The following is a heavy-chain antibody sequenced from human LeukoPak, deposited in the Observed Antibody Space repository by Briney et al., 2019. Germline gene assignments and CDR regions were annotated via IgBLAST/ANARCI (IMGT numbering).Heavy chain of an antibody. Sequence: SETLSLTCTVSGGSISSYYWSWIRQPPGKGLEWIGYIYYSGSTNYNPSLKSRVTISVDTSKNQFSLKLSSVTAADTAVYYCARSDGYGLIGIWGQGTMVTVSS. CDR2: IYYSGST. J-gene: IGHJ3*02. D-gene: IGHD3-10*01. CDR3: ARSDGYGLIGI. CDR1: GGSISSYY. V-gene: IGHV4-59*12.